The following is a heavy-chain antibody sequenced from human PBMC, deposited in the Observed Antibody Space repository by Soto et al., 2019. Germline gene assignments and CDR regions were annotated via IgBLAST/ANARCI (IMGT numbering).Heavy chain of an antibody. D-gene: IGHD3-3*01. CDR1: GGSISSSYW. V-gene: IGHV4-4*02. Sequence: QVQLQESGPGLVKPSGTLSLTCAVSGGSISSSYWWNWVRQTPRGGLEWIGKFYHGGTTNYNPSLKNRVTISVDKSKNQFSLKLTSVTAADTAVYYCVSSLNYDFWRDGGRHFYFDYWGRGILATVSS. CDR3: VSSLNYDFWRDGGRHFYFDY. J-gene: IGHJ4*02. CDR2: FYHGGTT.